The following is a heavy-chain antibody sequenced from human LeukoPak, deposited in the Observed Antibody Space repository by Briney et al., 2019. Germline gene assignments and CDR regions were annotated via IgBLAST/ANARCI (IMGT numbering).Heavy chain of an antibody. D-gene: IGHD2-21*01. V-gene: IGHV3-23*01. CDR2: ISGSGGTT. CDR1: GFTFSSYA. CDR3: AKGLVKGFDS. J-gene: IGHJ4*02. Sequence: GGSLRLSCAVSGFTFSSYAMGWVRQDPGKGLEWVSAISGSGGTTYYADSVKGRFTISRDNSKNTMYLQMNSLRVEDTAVYYCAKGLVKGFDSWGQGTLVTVSS.